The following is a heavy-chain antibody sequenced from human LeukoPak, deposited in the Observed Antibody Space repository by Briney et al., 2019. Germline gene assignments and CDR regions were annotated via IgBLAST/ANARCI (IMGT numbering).Heavy chain of an antibody. V-gene: IGHV3-30*18. Sequence: GGSLGLSCAASGFTFSSYGMHWVRQAPGKGLEWVAVVSYDGSNKYYADSVEGRFAISRDNSKNTLYLQMNSLRAEDTAVYYCAKVSTYTTSWRYFDYWGQGTLVTVSS. J-gene: IGHJ4*02. CDR1: GFTFSSYG. CDR3: AKVSTYTTSWRYFDY. CDR2: VSYDGSNK. D-gene: IGHD6-13*01.